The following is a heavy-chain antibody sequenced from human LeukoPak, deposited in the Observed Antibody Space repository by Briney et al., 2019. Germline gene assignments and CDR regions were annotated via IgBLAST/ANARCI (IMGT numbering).Heavy chain of an antibody. CDR2: ISPNGNNK. D-gene: IGHD3-10*01. Sequence: GSLRLSCAASGFTFNSYHIHWVRQAPGKGLEGVALISPNGNNKHYADSVKGRFTLSRDNSKNTLNLQMNSLRIEDTALYYCARDYNGHWSVDYWGQGTLVTVSS. CDR3: ARDYNGHWSVDY. CDR1: GFTFNSYH. J-gene: IGHJ4*02. V-gene: IGHV3-30*04.